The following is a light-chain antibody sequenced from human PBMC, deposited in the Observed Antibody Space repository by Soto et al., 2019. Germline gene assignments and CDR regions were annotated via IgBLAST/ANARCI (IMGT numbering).Light chain of an antibody. CDR1: QSISIY. J-gene: IGKJ4*01. CDR2: TAS. CDR3: QQTYSGPLT. Sequence: DIQMTQSPSSLSASVGDRFTITCLASQSISIYLNWYQQKPGKATKVLIYTASSLQSGVPSRFSGIGSGKDFTLSISSLQPEDFATYYCQQTYSGPLTFGGGTKVDIK. V-gene: IGKV1-39*01.